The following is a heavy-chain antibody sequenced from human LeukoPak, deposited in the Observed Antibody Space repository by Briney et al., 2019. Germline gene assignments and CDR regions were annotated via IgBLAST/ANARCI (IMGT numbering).Heavy chain of an antibody. D-gene: IGHD6-19*01. CDR3: ARDSIAVAGFDY. Sequence: KPGGSLRLSCAASRFTFSSYSMNWVRQAPGKGLEWVSSISSSSSYIYYADSVKGRFTISRDNAKNSLYLQMNSLRAEDTAVYYCARDSIAVAGFDYWGQGTLVTVSS. V-gene: IGHV3-21*01. J-gene: IGHJ4*02. CDR2: ISSSSSYI. CDR1: RFTFSSYS.